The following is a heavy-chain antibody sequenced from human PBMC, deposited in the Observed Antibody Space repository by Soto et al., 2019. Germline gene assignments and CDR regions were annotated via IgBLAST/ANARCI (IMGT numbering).Heavy chain of an antibody. V-gene: IGHV1-18*01. D-gene: IGHD3-3*01. CDR1: GYPFDTYG. J-gene: IGHJ5*02. Sequence: ASVKVSCKASGYPFDTYGINWVRQAPGQRPEWMGWISAYNGQTDYAQNFQGRVTMATDTSTNTAYMELRNSRSDDTAVYYCARDPREFWNSYFFDPWGPGTLVTVSS. CDR2: ISAYNGQT. CDR3: ARDPREFWNSYFFDP.